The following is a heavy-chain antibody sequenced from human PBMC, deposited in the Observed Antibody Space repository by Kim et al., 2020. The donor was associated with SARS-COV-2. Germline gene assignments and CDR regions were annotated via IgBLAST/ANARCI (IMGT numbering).Heavy chain of an antibody. V-gene: IGHV4-59*01. Sequence: NPSLKSRVTISVDTSKNQFSLKLSSVTAADTAVYYCARWGDGYNRRYFDYWGQGTLVTVSS. J-gene: IGHJ4*02. CDR3: ARWGDGYNRRYFDY. D-gene: IGHD5-12*01.